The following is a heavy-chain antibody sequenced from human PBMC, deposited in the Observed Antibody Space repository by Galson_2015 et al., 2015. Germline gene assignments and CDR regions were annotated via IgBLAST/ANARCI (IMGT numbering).Heavy chain of an antibody. J-gene: IGHJ6*02. Sequence: SVKVSCKASGYTFTSYGISWVRQAPGQGLEWMGWISAYNGNTNYAQKLQGRVTMTTDTSTSTAYMELRSLRPDDTAVYYCARVDTAMVPVPYYYYGMDVWGQGTTVTVSS. CDR2: ISAYNGNT. CDR1: GYTFTSYG. V-gene: IGHV1-18*01. CDR3: ARVDTAMVPVPYYYYGMDV. D-gene: IGHD5-18*01.